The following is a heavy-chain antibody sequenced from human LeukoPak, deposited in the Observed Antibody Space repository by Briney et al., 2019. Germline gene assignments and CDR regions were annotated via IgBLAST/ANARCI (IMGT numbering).Heavy chain of an antibody. Sequence: RGSLRLSCAASGFTFSSYGMHWVRQAPGKGLEWVAVISYDGSNKYYADSVKGRFTISRDNSKNTLYLQMNSLRAEDTAVYYCAKAGDIVVVVAAFDYWGQGTLVTVSS. V-gene: IGHV3-30*18. D-gene: IGHD2-15*01. CDR1: GFTFSSYG. CDR2: ISYDGSNK. CDR3: AKAGDIVVVVAAFDY. J-gene: IGHJ4*02.